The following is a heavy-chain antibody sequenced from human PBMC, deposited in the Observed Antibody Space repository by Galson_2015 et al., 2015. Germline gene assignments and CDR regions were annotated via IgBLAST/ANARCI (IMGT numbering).Heavy chain of an antibody. CDR1: GFTFSSYG. CDR3: AREIETSTYCSGGSCYSGFDP. Sequence: SLRLSCAASGFTFSSYGMHWVRQAPGKGLEWVAVISYDGSNKYYADSVKGRFTISRDNSKNTLYLQMNSLRAEDTAVYYCAREIETSTYCSGGSCYSGFDPWGQGTLVTVSS. CDR2: ISYDGSNK. V-gene: IGHV3-30*03. J-gene: IGHJ5*02. D-gene: IGHD2-15*01.